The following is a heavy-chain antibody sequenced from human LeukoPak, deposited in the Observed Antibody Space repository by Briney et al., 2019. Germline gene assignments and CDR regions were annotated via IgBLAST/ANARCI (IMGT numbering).Heavy chain of an antibody. CDR1: GGTFSSYA. V-gene: IGHV1-69*13. CDR3: ARDSAPDPLAVAPTGY. D-gene: IGHD6-19*01. J-gene: IGHJ4*02. Sequence: ASVKVSCKASGGTFSSYAISWVRQAPGQGLEWKGGIIPIFGTANYAQKFQGRVTITADESTSTAYMELSSLRSEDTAVYYCARDSAPDPLAVAPTGYWGQGTLVTVSS. CDR2: IIPIFGTA.